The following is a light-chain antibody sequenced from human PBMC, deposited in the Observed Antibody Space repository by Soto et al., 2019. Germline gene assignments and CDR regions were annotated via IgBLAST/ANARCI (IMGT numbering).Light chain of an antibody. J-gene: IGLJ2*01. Sequence: QSVLTQPASVSGSPGQSITISCTGTSSDVGSYKYVSWYQQHPGKAPKLMIYEVSNRPSGVSNRFSGSKSGNTASLTISGLQAEDEADYHCSSYTIGTTRVVFGGGTKLTVL. CDR2: EVS. CDR1: SSDVGSYKY. V-gene: IGLV2-14*01. CDR3: SSYTIGTTRVV.